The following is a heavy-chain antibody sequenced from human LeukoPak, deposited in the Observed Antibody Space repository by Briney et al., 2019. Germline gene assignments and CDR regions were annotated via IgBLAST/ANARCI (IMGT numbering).Heavy chain of an antibody. CDR3: ASSRWLQSWGYFDY. V-gene: IGHV1-69*05. CDR2: IIPIFGTA. D-gene: IGHD5-24*01. CDR1: GGTFSSYA. Sequence: ASVKVSCKASGGTFSSYAISWVRQAPGQGLEWMGGIIPIFGTANYAQKFQGRVTITTDESTSTVYMELSSLRSEDTAVYYCASSRWLQSWGYFDYWGQGTLVTVSS. J-gene: IGHJ4*02.